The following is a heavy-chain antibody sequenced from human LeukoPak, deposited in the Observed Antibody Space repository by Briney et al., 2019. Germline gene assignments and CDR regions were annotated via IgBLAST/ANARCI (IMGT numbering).Heavy chain of an antibody. Sequence: PGGSLRLSCAASGFTVSSNYMSWVRQAPGKGLEWVSVIYSGGSTYYADSVKGGFTISRDNSKNTLYLQMNSLRAEDTAVYYCARDSGWTYYFDYWGQGTLVTVSS. J-gene: IGHJ4*02. V-gene: IGHV3-66*01. D-gene: IGHD3-10*01. CDR2: IYSGGST. CDR3: ARDSGWTYYFDY. CDR1: GFTVSSNY.